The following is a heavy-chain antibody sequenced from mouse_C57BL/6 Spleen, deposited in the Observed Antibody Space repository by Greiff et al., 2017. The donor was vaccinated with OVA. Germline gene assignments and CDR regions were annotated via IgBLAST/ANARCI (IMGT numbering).Heavy chain of an antibody. Sequence: EVQGVESGGGLVKPGGSLKLSCAASGFTFSDYGMHWVRQAPEKGLEWVAYISSGSSTIYYADTVKGRFTISRDNAKNTLFLQMTSLRSEDTAMYYCATYGNYEGNYFDYWGQGTTLTVSS. CDR1: GFTFSDYG. CDR3: ATYGNYEGNYFDY. CDR2: ISSGSSTI. J-gene: IGHJ2*01. D-gene: IGHD2-1*01. V-gene: IGHV5-17*01.